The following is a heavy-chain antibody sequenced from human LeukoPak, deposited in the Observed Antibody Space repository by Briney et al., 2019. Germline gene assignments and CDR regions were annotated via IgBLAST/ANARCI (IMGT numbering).Heavy chain of an antibody. CDR2: IIPILGIA. V-gene: IGHV1-69*04. CDR3: ARAAPYSSSWGPIDGMDV. Sequence: SVKVSCQASGGTFSSYAISWVRQAPGQGLEWMGRIIPILGIANYAQKFQGRVKITADKSTSTAYMELSSLRSEDTAVYYCARAAPYSSSWGPIDGMDVWGEGTTVTVPS. CDR1: GGTFSSYA. J-gene: IGHJ6*04. D-gene: IGHD6-13*01.